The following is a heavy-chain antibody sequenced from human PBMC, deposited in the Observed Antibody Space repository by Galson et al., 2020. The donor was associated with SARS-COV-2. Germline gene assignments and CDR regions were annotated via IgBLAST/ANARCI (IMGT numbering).Heavy chain of an antibody. CDR2: IYYSGST. Sequence: ETSETLSLTCTVSGGSISSYYWSWIRQPPGKGLEWIGYIYYSGSTNYNPSLKSRVTISVDTSKNQFSLKLSSVTAADTAVYYCVRWSDGSADYWGQGTLVTVSS. D-gene: IGHD2-15*01. J-gene: IGHJ4*02. CDR3: VRWSDGSADY. V-gene: IGHV4-59*08. CDR1: GGSISSYY.